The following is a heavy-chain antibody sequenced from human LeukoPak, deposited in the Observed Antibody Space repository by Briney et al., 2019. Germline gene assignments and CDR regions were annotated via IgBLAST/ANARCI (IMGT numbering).Heavy chain of an antibody. CDR1: GYTFTSYY. CDR2: INPSGGST. Sequence: ASVKVSCKASGYTFTSYYMHWVRQAPGQGLEWMGIINPSGGSTSYAQKFQGRVTMTRDTSISTAYMELSRLRSDDTAVYYCARGPLSRLVGATRVDYWGQGTLVTVSS. J-gene: IGHJ4*02. D-gene: IGHD1-26*01. CDR3: ARGPLSRLVGATRVDY. V-gene: IGHV1-46*01.